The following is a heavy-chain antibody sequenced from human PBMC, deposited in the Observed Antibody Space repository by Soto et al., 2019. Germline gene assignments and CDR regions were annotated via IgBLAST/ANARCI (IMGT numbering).Heavy chain of an antibody. J-gene: IGHJ5*02. CDR3: ARXRITIFGVVIGVRWFDP. D-gene: IGHD3-3*01. Sequence: PSETLSLTSAVYGGSFSCYYWSWIRQPPGKGLEWIGEINHSGSTNYNPSLKSRVTISVDTSKNQFSLKLSSVTAADTAVYYCARXRITIFGVVIGVRWFDPWGQGTLVTVSS. CDR2: INHSGST. CDR1: GGSFSCYY. V-gene: IGHV4-34*01.